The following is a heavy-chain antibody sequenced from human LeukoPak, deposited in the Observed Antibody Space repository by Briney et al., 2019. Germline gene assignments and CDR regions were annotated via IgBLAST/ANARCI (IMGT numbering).Heavy chain of an antibody. Sequence: SETLSLTCTVSGGSISSSSYYWGWIRQPPGKGLEWIGSIYYSGSTYYNPSLKSRVTISVDTSKNQFSLKLSSVTAADTAVYYCEKHIPVLSSSFDHWGQETLVTVSS. V-gene: IGHV4-39*01. CDR3: EKHIPVLSSSFDH. CDR1: GGSISSSSYY. J-gene: IGHJ4*02. D-gene: IGHD6-6*01. CDR2: IYYSGST.